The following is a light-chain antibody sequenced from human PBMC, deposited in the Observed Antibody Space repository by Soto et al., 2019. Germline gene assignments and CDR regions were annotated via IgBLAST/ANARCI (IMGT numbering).Light chain of an antibody. CDR3: AVWDDSLTAYL. V-gene: IGLV1-47*01. J-gene: IGLJ1*01. Sequence: QLVLTQPPSASGTPGQRVTISCSGSNSNIGNNFVYWYQQLPGTAPRLLIYKNDQRPSGVPDRFSGSKSGTSASLAISGVRSEDEADYFCAVWDDSLTAYLFGTGTKLTV. CDR2: KND. CDR1: NSNIGNNF.